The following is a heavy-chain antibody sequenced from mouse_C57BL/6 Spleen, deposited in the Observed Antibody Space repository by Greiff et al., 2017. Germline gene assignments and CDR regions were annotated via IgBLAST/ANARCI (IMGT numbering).Heavy chain of an antibody. CDR2: IYPGDGDT. CDR1: GYAFSSYW. CDR3: ARRGYGSSYAMDY. D-gene: IGHD1-1*01. J-gene: IGHJ4*01. Sequence: VQGVESGAELVKPGASVKISCKASGYAFSSYWMNWVKQRPGKGLEWIGQIYPGDGDTNYNGKFKGKATLTADKSSSTAYMQLSSLTSEDSAVYFCARRGYGSSYAMDYWGQGTSVTVSS. V-gene: IGHV1-80*01.